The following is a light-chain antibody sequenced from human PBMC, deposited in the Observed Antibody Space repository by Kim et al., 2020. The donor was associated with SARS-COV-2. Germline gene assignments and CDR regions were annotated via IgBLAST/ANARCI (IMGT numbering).Light chain of an antibody. CDR2: STS. CDR1: TGAVTSGYS. J-gene: IGLJ3*02. CDR3: LLYYGGAWV. Sequence: QAVVTQEPSLTVSPGGTVTLTCASSTGAVTSGYSPNWFQQKPGQAPRALIYSTSNKQSWTPARFSGSLLGGKAALTLSGVQPEDEAEYYCLLYYGGAWVFGGGTKLTVL. V-gene: IGLV7-43*01.